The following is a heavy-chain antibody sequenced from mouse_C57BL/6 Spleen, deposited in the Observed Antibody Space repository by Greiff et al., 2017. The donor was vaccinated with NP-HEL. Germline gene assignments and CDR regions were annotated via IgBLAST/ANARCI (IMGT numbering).Heavy chain of an antibody. V-gene: IGHV5-16*01. Sequence: EVKLVESEGGLVQPGSSMKLSCTASGFTFSDYYMAWVRQVPEKGLEWVANINYDGSSTYYLDSLKSRFIISRDNAKNILYLQMSSLKSEDTATYYCARVGSSYDLDYWGQGTTLTVSS. D-gene: IGHD1-1*01. CDR1: GFTFSDYY. CDR2: INYDGSST. J-gene: IGHJ2*01. CDR3: ARVGSSYDLDY.